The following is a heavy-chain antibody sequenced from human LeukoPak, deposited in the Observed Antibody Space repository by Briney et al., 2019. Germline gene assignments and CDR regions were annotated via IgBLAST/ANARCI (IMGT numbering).Heavy chain of an antibody. CDR3: ARDHPGVRGVIMPFDY. V-gene: IGHV3-48*01. Sequence: GGSLRLSCAASGFTFSSYSMNWVRQAPGKGLEWVSYISSSSSTIYYADSVKGRFTISRDNAKNSLYLQMNSLRAEDTAVYYCARDHPGVRGVIMPFDYWGQGTLVTVSS. J-gene: IGHJ4*02. CDR2: ISSSSSTI. D-gene: IGHD3-10*01. CDR1: GFTFSSYS.